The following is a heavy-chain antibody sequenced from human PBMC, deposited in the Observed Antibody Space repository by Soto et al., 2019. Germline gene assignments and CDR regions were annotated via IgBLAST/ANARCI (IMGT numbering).Heavy chain of an antibody. Sequence: SETLSLTCTVSGGSISSGGYYWSWIRQHPGKGLEWIGYTYYIGSPYYNPSLQSRVTISVDTSKNQVSLKLSSVTAADTAVYYCARAGGTVAAINFYGLDVWGQGTTVTVSS. CDR1: GGSISSGGYY. D-gene: IGHD1-26*01. J-gene: IGHJ6*02. CDR3: ARAGGTVAAINFYGLDV. CDR2: TYYIGSP. V-gene: IGHV4-31*03.